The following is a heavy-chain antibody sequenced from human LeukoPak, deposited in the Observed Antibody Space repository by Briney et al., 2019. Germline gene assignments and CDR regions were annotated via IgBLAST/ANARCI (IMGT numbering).Heavy chain of an antibody. Sequence: ASVKVSCKASGYTFSDSYIHWVRQAPGQGLEWMGRINPNSGDPNYPQKFQGRVTMTRDTSISTAYMEMSSLTSDDTAVYYCARSARHCNNGVCFTDYYIDLWGKGTTVIVSS. CDR2: INPNSGDP. CDR1: GYTFSDSY. V-gene: IGHV1-2*06. D-gene: IGHD2-8*01. CDR3: ARSARHCNNGVCFTDYYIDL. J-gene: IGHJ6*03.